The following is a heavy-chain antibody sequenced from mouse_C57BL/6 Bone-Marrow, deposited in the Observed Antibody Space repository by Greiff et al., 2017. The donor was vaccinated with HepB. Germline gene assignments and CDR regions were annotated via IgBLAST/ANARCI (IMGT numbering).Heavy chain of an antibody. V-gene: IGHV14-4*01. Sequence: VQLKESGAELVRPGASVKLSCTASGFNIKDDYMHWVKQRPEQGLEWIGWIDPENGDTEYASKFQGKATITADTSSNTAYLQLSSLTSEDTAVYYCTLILLDWYFDVWGTGTTVTVSS. CDR2: IDPENGDT. D-gene: IGHD1-1*01. CDR1: GFNIKDDY. J-gene: IGHJ1*03. CDR3: TLILLDWYFDV.